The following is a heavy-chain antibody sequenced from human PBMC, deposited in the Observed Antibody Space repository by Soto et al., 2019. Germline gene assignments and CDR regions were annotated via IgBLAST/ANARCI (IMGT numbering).Heavy chain of an antibody. J-gene: IGHJ4*02. D-gene: IGHD3-9*01. CDR1: GFAFSSYT. Sequence: EVQLVESGGGLVKPGGSLRLSCAASGFAFSSYTMNWVRQAPGKGLEWVSSISSIGNYIFYADSVKGRVTISRDNAKNSLYLQMSSLRAEDTAVYYCARSNDILSGYDYWGQGTLVPVSA. CDR2: ISSIGNYI. CDR3: ARSNDILSGYDY. V-gene: IGHV3-21*01.